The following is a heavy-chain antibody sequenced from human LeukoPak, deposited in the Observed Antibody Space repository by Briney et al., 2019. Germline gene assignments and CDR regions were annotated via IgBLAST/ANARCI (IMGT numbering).Heavy chain of an antibody. Sequence: LSGGSLRLSCAASGFTFNNYAMSWVRQAPGKGLEWVSAISGNGRSTYYADSVKGRFTISRDNSKDTLYLQMNSLRAEDTAVYYCASLGCSSTSCDNYWGQGTLVTVSS. V-gene: IGHV3-23*01. CDR2: ISGNGRST. D-gene: IGHD2-2*02. J-gene: IGHJ4*02. CDR3: ASLGCSSTSCDNY. CDR1: GFTFNNYA.